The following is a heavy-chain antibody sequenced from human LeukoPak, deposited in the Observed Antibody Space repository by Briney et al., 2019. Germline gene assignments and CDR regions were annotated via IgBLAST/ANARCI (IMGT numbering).Heavy chain of an antibody. CDR2: IYYSGST. CDR3: ARVRAYCSSTSCPSWFDP. CDR1: GGSISSYY. Sequence: SETLSLTCTVSGGSISSYYWSWIRQPPGKGLKWIGYIYYSGSTNYNPSLKSRVTISVDTSKNQFSLKLSSVTAADTAVYYCARVRAYCSSTSCPSWFDPWGQGTLVTVSS. V-gene: IGHV4-59*01. D-gene: IGHD2-2*01. J-gene: IGHJ5*02.